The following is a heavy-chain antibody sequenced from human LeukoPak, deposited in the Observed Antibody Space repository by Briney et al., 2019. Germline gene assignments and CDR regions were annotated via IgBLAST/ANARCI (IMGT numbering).Heavy chain of an antibody. J-gene: IGHJ4*02. V-gene: IGHV4-61*02. D-gene: IGHD7-27*01. CDR3: ARVSVRPDTGVDY. CDR2: IYTSGST. CDR1: GGSISSGSYY. Sequence: SETLSLTCTVSGGSISSGSYYWSWIRQPAGKGLEWIGRIYTSGSTNYNPSLKSRVTISVDTSKNQFSLKLSSVTAADTAVYYCARVSVRPDTGVDYWGQGTLVTVSS.